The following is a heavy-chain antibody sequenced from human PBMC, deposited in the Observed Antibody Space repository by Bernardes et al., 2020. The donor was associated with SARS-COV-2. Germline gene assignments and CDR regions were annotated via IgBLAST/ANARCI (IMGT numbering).Heavy chain of an antibody. V-gene: IGHV4-59*01. D-gene: IGHD3-10*01. Sequence: SETLYLSFTVSGASIHNYYWTWIRQPPGKGLEWIGHFDYTDTTTYNPSLYNPSLKSRVTISVDMSKNQFSLRLNSVTAADTAVYYCARGLYFGELSLDFWGQGSLVTVSS. CDR2: FDYTDTT. CDR3: ARGLYFGELSLDF. CDR1: GASIHNYY. J-gene: IGHJ4*02.